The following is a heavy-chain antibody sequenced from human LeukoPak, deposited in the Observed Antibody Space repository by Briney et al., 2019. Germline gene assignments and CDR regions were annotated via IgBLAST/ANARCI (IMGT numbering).Heavy chain of an antibody. Sequence: SETLSLTCTVSGGSISSYYWSWVRQPPGKGLEWIGYIYYSGSTNYNPSLKSRVTISVDTSKNQFSLKLSSVTAADTAVYYCARVRWELLERYYFDYWGQGTLVTVSS. D-gene: IGHD1-26*01. V-gene: IGHV4-59*08. CDR1: GGSISSYY. CDR3: ARVRWELLERYYFDY. CDR2: IYYSGST. J-gene: IGHJ4*02.